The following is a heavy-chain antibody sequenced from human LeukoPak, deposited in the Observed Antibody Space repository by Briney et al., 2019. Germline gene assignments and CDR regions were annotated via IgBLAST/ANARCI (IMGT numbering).Heavy chain of an antibody. D-gene: IGHD2-15*01. CDR2: ISDSGANT. J-gene: IGHJ6*02. CDR1: GFTFSTYA. V-gene: IGHV3-23*01. Sequence: GGSLRLSCAASGFTFSTYAMSWVRQAPGKGLEWVSTISDSGANTYYADSVRGRFTISRDNSKNTLYLQKNSLRADDTAIYYCAKATGGSEGPYGLDVWGQGTTVTVSS. CDR3: AKATGGSEGPYGLDV.